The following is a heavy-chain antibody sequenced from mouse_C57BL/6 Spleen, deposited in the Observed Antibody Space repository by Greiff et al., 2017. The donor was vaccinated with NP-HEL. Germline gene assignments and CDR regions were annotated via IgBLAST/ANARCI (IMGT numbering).Heavy chain of an antibody. CDR3: AKQDDLAY. J-gene: IGHJ3*01. CDR2: INPSTGGT. D-gene: IGHD2-12*01. V-gene: IGHV1-42*01. CDR1: GYSFTGYY. Sequence: EVQLQQSGPELVKPGASVKISCKASGYSFTGYYMNWVKQSPEKSLEWIGEINPSTGGTTYNQKFKAKATLTVDKSSSTAYMQLKSLTSEDSAVYYCAKQDDLAYWGQGTLVTVSA.